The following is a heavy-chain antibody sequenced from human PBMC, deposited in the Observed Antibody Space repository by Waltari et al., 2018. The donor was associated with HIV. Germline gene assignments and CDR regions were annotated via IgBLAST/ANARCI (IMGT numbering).Heavy chain of an antibody. V-gene: IGHV1-18*01. CDR1: GYTFNNYG. Sequence: QVQLVQSGAEVKKPGASVKVSCRASGYTFNNYGITWVRQAPGQGPEWMGWISFYNVKTNVAQYFTGRASLPTDTATSSAYRELRNLRSDDTALYYCARDIPGGYFPSGGSYSPPLIDYWGQGTLVTVSS. D-gene: IGHD2-15*01. CDR2: ISFYNVKT. J-gene: IGHJ4*02. CDR3: ARDIPGGYFPSGGSYSPPLIDY.